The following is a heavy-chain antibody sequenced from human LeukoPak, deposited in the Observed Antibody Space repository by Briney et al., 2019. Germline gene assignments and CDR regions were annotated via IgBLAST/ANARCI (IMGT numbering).Heavy chain of an antibody. CDR2: ISSSSDYI. CDR3: ARDKGSGSRDFDY. V-gene: IGHV3-21*01. CDR1: GFTFSFYS. J-gene: IGHJ4*02. Sequence: GGSLRLSCAASGFTFSFYSMNWVRQAPGKGLEWVSSISSSSDYIYHADSVQGRFTISRDNAKNSLYLQMNSLRAEDTAVYFCARDKGSGSRDFDYWGQGTLVTVSS. D-gene: IGHD1-26*01.